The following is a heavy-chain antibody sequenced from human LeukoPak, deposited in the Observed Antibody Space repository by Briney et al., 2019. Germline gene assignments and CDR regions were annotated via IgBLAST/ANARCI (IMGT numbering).Heavy chain of an antibody. Sequence: TSETLSLTCTVSGGSISSSNYYWGWIRQPPGKGLEWIGSIHYSGSTFYNPPLKSRVTISVDTSKNHFSLKLSSVTAADTAVYYCAREKGYYGSGSYYYYYYYMDVWGKGTTVTVSS. V-gene: IGHV4-39*02. CDR3: AREKGYYGSGSYYYYYYYMDV. CDR2: IHYSGST. D-gene: IGHD3-10*01. J-gene: IGHJ6*03. CDR1: GGSISSSNYY.